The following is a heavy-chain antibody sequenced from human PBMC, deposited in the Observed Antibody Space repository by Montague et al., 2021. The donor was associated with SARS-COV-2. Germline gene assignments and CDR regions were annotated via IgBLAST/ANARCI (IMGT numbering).Heavy chain of an antibody. D-gene: IGHD4-23*01. CDR3: ARHVDPCGGHYRNWYFDL. CDR1: GGSITTDIFY. Sequence: SETRSLTCTVSGGSITTDIFYWGWVRQPPGKGLEWIGSISYSWSTYYNPSLNSRVTMSVDTSKNQFSLGLISLTATDTAMYYCARHVDPCGGHYRNWYFDLWGRGTLVTVSS. J-gene: IGHJ2*01. CDR2: ISYSWST. V-gene: IGHV4-39*01.